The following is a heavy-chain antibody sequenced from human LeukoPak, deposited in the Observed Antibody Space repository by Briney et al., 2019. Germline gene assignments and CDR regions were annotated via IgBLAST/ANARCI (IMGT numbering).Heavy chain of an antibody. CDR3: ARSVLYDSSGYYRNYWYFDL. D-gene: IGHD3-22*01. Sequence: GASVKVSCKASGYTFTSYDINWVRQATGQGLEWMGWMNPSSGNTGYAQKFQGRVTMTRNTSISTAYMELSSLRSEDTAVYYCARSVLYDSSGYYRNYWYFDLWGRGTLVTVSS. CDR1: GYTFTSYD. V-gene: IGHV1-8*01. CDR2: MNPSSGNT. J-gene: IGHJ2*01.